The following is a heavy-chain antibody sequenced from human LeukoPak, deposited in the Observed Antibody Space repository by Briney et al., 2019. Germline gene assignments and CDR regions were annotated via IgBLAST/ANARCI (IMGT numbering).Heavy chain of an antibody. J-gene: IGHJ4*02. V-gene: IGHV3-30*02. Sequence: GRSLKLSCAASGFTFSSYGMHWVRQAPGKGLEWVAFIRDDGINKFYSDSVKGRFTISRDNSKSTLYLQMNSLRTEDTAVYYCATDPSGTYSYYLHYWGQGTLVTVSS. D-gene: IGHD1-26*01. CDR3: ATDPSGTYSYYLHY. CDR1: GFTFSSYG. CDR2: IRDDGINK.